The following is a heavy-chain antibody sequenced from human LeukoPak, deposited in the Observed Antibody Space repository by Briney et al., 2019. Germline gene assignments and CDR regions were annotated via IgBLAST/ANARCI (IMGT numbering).Heavy chain of an antibody. CDR3: ARGEGLAAAGTPWFDP. D-gene: IGHD6-13*01. CDR2: INPNGGST. V-gene: IGHV1-46*01. Sequence: ASVKVSCRASGYTFTSYYMHWVRQAPGQGLEWMGIINPNGGSTSYAQKLQGRVTMTRDTSTSTVYMELSSLRSEDTAVYYCARGEGLAAAGTPWFDPWGQGTLVTVSS. J-gene: IGHJ5*02. CDR1: GYTFTSYY.